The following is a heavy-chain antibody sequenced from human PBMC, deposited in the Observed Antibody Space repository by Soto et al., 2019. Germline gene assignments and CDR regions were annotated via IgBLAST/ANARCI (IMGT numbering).Heavy chain of an antibody. CDR1: GYTLTELS. CDR3: ATAHYYDCSGYSRMAFDI. V-gene: IGHV1-24*01. D-gene: IGHD3-22*01. J-gene: IGHJ3*02. CDR2: FDPEDGET. Sequence: ASVKVSCKVSGYTLTELSMHWVRQAPGKGLEWMGGFDPEDGETIYAQKFQGRVTMTEDTSTDTAYMELSSLRSEDTAVYYCATAHYYDCSGYSRMAFDIWGQGTMVTVSS.